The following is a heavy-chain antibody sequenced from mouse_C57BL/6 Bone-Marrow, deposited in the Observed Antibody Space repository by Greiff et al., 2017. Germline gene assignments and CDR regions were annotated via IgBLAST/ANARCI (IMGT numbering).Heavy chain of an antibody. J-gene: IGHJ2*01. CDR2: IYPGGGYT. CDR1: GYTFTNYW. CDR3: ARIYYSLFDY. V-gene: IGHV1-63*01. D-gene: IGHD1-1*01. Sequence: VQVVASGAELVRPGTSVKMSCKASGYTFTNYWIGWAKQRPGHGLEWIGDIYPGGGYTNYNEKFKGKATLTADKSSSTAYMQFSSLTSEDSAIYYCARIYYSLFDYWGQGTTLTVSS.